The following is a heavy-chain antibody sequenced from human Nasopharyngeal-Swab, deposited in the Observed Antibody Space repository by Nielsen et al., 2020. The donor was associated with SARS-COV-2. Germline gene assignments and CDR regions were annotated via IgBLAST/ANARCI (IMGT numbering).Heavy chain of an antibody. CDR1: GFTFNSHG. V-gene: IGHV3-30*03. CDR2: ISFDGSKK. D-gene: IGHD5-12*01. J-gene: IGHJ6*02. CDR3: ARDTSVDIVLLYYGMDV. Sequence: GESLKISCAASGFTFNSHGMHWVRQAPGKGLEWVAVISFDGSKKYYADSVKSRFTISRDSSKNTLYLQMNSLRAEDTAVYYCARDTSVDIVLLYYGMDVWGQGTTVTVSS.